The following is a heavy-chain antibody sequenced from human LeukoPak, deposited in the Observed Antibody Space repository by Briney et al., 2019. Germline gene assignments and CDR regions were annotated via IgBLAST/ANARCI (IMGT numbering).Heavy chain of an antibody. J-gene: IGHJ4*02. Sequence: GRSLRLSCAASGFTFSTYAMHWVRQAPGKGLEWVAVISYDGSNKYYADSVKGRFTISRDNSKNTLYLQMNSLRAEDTAVYYLGKGGGDFDYWGQGTLVTVSS. CDR1: GFTFSTYA. V-gene: IGHV3-30*04. CDR3: GKGGGDFDY. CDR2: ISYDGSNK. D-gene: IGHD7-27*01.